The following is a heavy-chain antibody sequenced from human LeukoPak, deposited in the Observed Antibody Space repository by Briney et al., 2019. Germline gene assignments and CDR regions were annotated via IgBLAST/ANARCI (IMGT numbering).Heavy chain of an antibody. D-gene: IGHD1-26*01. CDR3: AKGGGSGNPVDS. V-gene: IGHV5-51*01. J-gene: IGHJ4*02. Sequence: GESLKIPCEASGYNFPIYWIGWVRPMPGKGLEWMAIIYPDDSDTRYSPSFQGHVTISADKSISTAYLQWSSLKASDTALYYCAKGGGSGNPVDSWGQGTLVIVSS. CDR2: IYPDDSDT. CDR1: GYNFPIYW.